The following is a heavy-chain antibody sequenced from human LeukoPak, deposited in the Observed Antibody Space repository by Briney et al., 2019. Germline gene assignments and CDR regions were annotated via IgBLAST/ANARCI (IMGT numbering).Heavy chain of an antibody. CDR3: ARGYSYGLVYFDY. CDR1: GGFISSYY. J-gene: IGHJ4*02. Sequence: PSETLSLTCTVSGGFISSYYWSWIRQPPGKGLEWIGYIYYSGSTNYNPSLKSRVTISVDTSKNQFSLKLSSVTAADTAVYYCARGYSYGLVYFDYWGQGTLVTVSS. D-gene: IGHD5-18*01. CDR2: IYYSGST. V-gene: IGHV4-59*01.